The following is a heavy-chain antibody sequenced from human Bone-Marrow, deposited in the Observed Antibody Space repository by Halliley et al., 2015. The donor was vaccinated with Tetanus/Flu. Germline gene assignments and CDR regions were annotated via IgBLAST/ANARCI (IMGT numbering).Heavy chain of an antibody. CDR2: IFYDGSP. V-gene: IGHV4-28*01. J-gene: IGHJ4*02. CDR3: ARNFWPYEYVWGTFGP. D-gene: IGHD3-16*01. Sequence: YIFYDGSPHYNPSHKSRVSLSVDTSKNQFSLKLTSVPAADTAVYFCARNFWPYEYVWGTFGPWGQGTLVSVSS.